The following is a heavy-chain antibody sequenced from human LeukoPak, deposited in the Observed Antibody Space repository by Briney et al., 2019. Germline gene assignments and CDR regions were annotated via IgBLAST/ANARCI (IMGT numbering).Heavy chain of an antibody. CDR1: GFTFSSYG. D-gene: IGHD6-6*01. J-gene: IGHJ6*02. V-gene: IGHV3-30*18. CDR2: ISYDGSNK. Sequence: PGRSLRLSCAASGFTFSSYGMHWVRQAPGKGLEWVAVISYDGSNKYYADSVKGRFTISRDNSKNTLYLQMNSLRAEDTAVYYCAKAQRYSSSSSRYYYYYGMDVWGQGTTVTVSS. CDR3: AKAQRYSSSSSRYYYYYGMDV.